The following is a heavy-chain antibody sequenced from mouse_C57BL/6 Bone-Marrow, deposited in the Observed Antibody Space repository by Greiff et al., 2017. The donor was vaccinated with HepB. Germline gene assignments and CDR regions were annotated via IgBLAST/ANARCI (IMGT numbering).Heavy chain of an antibody. D-gene: IGHD6-5*01. CDR1: GYTFTSYW. Sequence: VKLQQSGAELVKPGASVKVSCKASGYTFTSYWMHWVKQRPGQGLEWIGRIHPSDSDTNYNQKFKGKATLTVDKSSSTAYMQLSSLTSEDSAVYYCAIRELSYSYAMDYWGQGTSVTVSS. V-gene: IGHV1-74*01. J-gene: IGHJ4*01. CDR2: IHPSDSDT. CDR3: AIRELSYSYAMDY.